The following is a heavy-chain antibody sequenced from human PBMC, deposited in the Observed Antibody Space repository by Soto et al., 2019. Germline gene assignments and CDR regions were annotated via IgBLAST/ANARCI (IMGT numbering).Heavy chain of an antibody. J-gene: IGHJ6*02. V-gene: IGHV3-74*01. D-gene: IGHD2-15*01. CDR1: GFTFSSYW. CDR3: AREVLCSGGSCYYHYYGMDV. Sequence: GGSLRLSCAASGFTFSSYWMHWVRQAPGKGLVWVSRINSDGSSTSYADSVKGRFTISRDNAKNTLYLQMNSLRAEDTAVYYCAREVLCSGGSCYYHYYGMDVWGQGTTVTVSS. CDR2: INSDGSST.